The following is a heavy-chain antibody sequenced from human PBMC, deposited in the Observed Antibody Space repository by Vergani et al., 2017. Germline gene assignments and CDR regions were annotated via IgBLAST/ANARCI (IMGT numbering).Heavy chain of an antibody. J-gene: IGHJ6*04. D-gene: IGHD5-12*01. V-gene: IGHV3-23*01. CDR1: GFTFNHYA. CDR3: AKANPRKSGYDYLYYNNAMVV. CDR2: ISGSGGRT. Sequence: EVQLLESGGDLVQPGGSLRLSCAASGFTFNHYAMNWVRQAPGKGLEWVSGISGSGGRTYYAGSVKGRFTISRDSSKNTLYLQMNSLSAGATAVYYCAKANPRKSGYDYLYYNNAMVVWGKGTTVTFSS.